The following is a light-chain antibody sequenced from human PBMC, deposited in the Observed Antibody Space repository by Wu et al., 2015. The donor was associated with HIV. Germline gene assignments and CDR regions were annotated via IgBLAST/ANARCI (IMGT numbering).Light chain of an antibody. Sequence: QSPSTLSVSPGERATLSCRASESVSSNLAWYQQKPGQAPRLLIYGASTRAAGIPARFSGSGSGTDFTLTVNSLEPDDFAVYYCQQRSSWPQTFGQGTKLQIK. CDR1: ESVSSN. J-gene: IGKJ2*01. CDR2: GAS. CDR3: QQRSSWPQT. V-gene: IGKV3-11*01.